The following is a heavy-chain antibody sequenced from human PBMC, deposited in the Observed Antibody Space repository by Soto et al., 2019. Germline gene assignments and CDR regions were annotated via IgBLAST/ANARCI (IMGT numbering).Heavy chain of an antibody. D-gene: IGHD3-3*01. CDR2: ISAYTGNT. V-gene: IGHV1-18*01. Sequence: SVKVSCKASGYNFTSYGISWVRQAPGQGLEWMGWISAYTGNTNYAHKIQGRVTMTTETSTSTAYMELRSLRSDDTAVYYCARAPQISIFGGVIIHFNYWGQATPVTVYS. CDR3: ARAPQISIFGGVIIHFNY. J-gene: IGHJ4*02. CDR1: GYNFTSYG.